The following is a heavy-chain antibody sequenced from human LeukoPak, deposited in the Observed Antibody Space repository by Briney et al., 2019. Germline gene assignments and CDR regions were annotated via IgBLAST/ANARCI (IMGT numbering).Heavy chain of an antibody. J-gene: IGHJ4*02. CDR1: GFTFSSYA. D-gene: IGHD3-22*01. V-gene: IGHV3-23*01. CDR2: ISGSGGST. Sequence: GGSLRLSCAASGFTFSSYAMSWVRQAPGKGLEWVSAISGSGGSTYYADSVKGRFTISRDNSKNTLYLQMNSLRAGDTAVYYCAKEPRDSSGYQEGPSPFDYWGQGTLVTVSS. CDR3: AKEPRDSSGYQEGPSPFDY.